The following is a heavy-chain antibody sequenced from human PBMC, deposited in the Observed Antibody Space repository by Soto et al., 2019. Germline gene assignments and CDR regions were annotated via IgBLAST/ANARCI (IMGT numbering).Heavy chain of an antibody. J-gene: IGHJ6*02. Sequence: EVQLLESGGGLVQPGGSLRLSCAASGFPLSTYGMTWVRQAPGKGLEWVSAITGTGGKTYYVDSVKGRFTSSRDNSKNMPYLQMNSLRVEDTAVYYCARIRGYWYGLDVWGQGTTVTVSS. CDR1: GFPLSTYG. CDR3: ARIRGYWYGLDV. CDR2: ITGTGGKT. V-gene: IGHV3-23*01.